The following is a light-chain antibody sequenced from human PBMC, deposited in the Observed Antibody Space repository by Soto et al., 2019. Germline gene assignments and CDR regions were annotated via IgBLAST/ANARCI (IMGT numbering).Light chain of an antibody. Sequence: QSVLTQPPSVSGAPGQRVTISCTGSSSNIGAGYDVHWYQQLPGAAPRLLIYVNNNRPSGVPDRFSGSKSGNTASLTISGLQAEDEADYFCNSYTTSSTYVFGTGTKLTVL. J-gene: IGLJ1*01. V-gene: IGLV1-40*01. CDR1: SSNIGAGYD. CDR2: VNN. CDR3: NSYTTSSTYV.